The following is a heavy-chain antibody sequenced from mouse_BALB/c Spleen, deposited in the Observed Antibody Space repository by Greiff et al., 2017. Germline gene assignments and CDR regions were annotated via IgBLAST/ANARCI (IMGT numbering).Heavy chain of an antibody. CDR3: ARNGNFDV. J-gene: IGHJ1*01. Sequence: QVQLKQSGPGLVQPSQSLSITCTVSGFSLTSYGVHWVRQSPGKGLEWLGVIWSGGSTDYNAAFISRLSISKDNSKSQVFFKMNSLQANDTAIYYCARNGNFDVWGAGTTVTVSA. D-gene: IGHD1-1*02. V-gene: IGHV2-2*02. CDR1: GFSLTSYG. CDR2: IWSGGST.